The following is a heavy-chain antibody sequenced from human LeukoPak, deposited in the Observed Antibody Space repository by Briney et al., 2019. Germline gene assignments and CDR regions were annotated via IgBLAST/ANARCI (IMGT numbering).Heavy chain of an antibody. D-gene: IGHD3-9*01. CDR3: AKQTYYDILTGYYSWFDP. CDR1: GFTFSSYA. Sequence: GGSLRLSCAASGFTFSSYAMSWVRQAPGKGLEWVSAISGSGGSTYYADSVKGRFTISRDSSKNTLYLQMNSLRAEDTAVYYCAKQTYYDILTGYYSWFDPWGQGTLVTVSS. CDR2: ISGSGGST. J-gene: IGHJ5*02. V-gene: IGHV3-23*01.